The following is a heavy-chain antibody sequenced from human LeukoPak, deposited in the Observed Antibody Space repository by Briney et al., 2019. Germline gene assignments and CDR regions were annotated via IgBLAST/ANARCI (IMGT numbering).Heavy chain of an antibody. CDR1: GFTFDDYA. Sequence: GGSLRLSCAASGFTFDDYAMHWVRQAPGKGLEWVSLISGDGGSTYYADSVKGRFTISRDNSKNSLYLQMNSLRTEDTALYYSAKDIGGGGSCYDYWGQGTLVTVSS. J-gene: IGHJ4*02. V-gene: IGHV3-43*02. D-gene: IGHD2-15*01. CDR3: AKDIGGGGSCYDY. CDR2: ISGDGGST.